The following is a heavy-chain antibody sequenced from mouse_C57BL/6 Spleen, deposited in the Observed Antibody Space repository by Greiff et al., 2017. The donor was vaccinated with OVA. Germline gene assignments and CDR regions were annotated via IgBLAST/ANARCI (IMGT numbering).Heavy chain of an antibody. CDR2: IYPGDGDT. J-gene: IGHJ3*01. CDR3: ARLREGVAY. D-gene: IGHD1-1*01. Sequence: VQVVESGPELVKPGASVKISCKASGYAFSSSWMNWVKQRPGKGLEWIGRIYPGDGDTNYNGKFKGKATLTADKSSSTAYMQLSSLTSEDSAVYFCARLREGVAYWGQGTLVTVSA. V-gene: IGHV1-82*01. CDR1: GYAFSSSW.